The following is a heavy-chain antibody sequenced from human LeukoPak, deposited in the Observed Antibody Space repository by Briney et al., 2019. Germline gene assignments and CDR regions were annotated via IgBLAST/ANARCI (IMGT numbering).Heavy chain of an antibody. CDR3: ARVPRSYYYYYYMDV. J-gene: IGHJ6*03. Sequence: PSETLSLTCSVSGGSISVYYWSWIRQPPGKGLEWIGYIYYSGSTNYNPSLKSRLTISVDTSRQQFSLKLNSVTAADTAVYYCARVPRSYYYYYYMDVWGKGTTVTVSS. V-gene: IGHV4-59*08. CDR1: GGSISVYY. CDR2: IYYSGST. D-gene: IGHD2-2*01.